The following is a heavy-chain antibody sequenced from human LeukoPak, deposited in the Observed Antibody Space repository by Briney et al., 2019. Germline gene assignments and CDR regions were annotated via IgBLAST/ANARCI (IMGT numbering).Heavy chain of an antibody. CDR3: AKDLPFDYL. CDR1: GFTFSSYG. D-gene: IGHD3-16*01. CDR2: TGASGDST. Sequence: PGGSLRLSCAASGFTFSSYGMHWVRQAPGKGLEWVSATGASGDSTYYADSVKGRFTISRDNSKNTLYLQMNSLRVEDTATYYCAKDLPFDYLGGQGTLVTVSS. J-gene: IGHJ4*02. V-gene: IGHV3-23*01.